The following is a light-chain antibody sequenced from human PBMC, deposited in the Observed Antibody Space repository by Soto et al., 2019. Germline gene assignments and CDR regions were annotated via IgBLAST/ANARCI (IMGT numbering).Light chain of an antibody. CDR3: CSDAGSSTFV. Sequence: QSVLTQPASVSGSPGQSITISCTGTSSDVGSYNLVSWYQQHPGKAPKLMIYEVSKRPSGVSNRFSGSKSGNTASLTISGLQAEDEADHYCCSDAGSSTFVFGTGTKVTVL. CDR2: EVS. CDR1: SSDVGSYNL. V-gene: IGLV2-23*02. J-gene: IGLJ1*01.